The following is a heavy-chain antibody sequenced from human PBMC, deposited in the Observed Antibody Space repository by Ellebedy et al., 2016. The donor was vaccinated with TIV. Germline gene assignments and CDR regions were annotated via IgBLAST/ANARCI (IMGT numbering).Heavy chain of an antibody. CDR1: GYIFTDYG. J-gene: IGHJ4*02. V-gene: IGHV1-18*01. CDR3: ARTFNYPEY. Sequence: AASVKVSCKASGYIFTDYGITWVRQAPGQGLEWLGWLSTYNGDTNYAQKVQGRITMTRDTSANTAYIELRSLRSDDTAVYYCARTFNYPEYWGQGTLVTVSS. CDR2: LSTYNGDT.